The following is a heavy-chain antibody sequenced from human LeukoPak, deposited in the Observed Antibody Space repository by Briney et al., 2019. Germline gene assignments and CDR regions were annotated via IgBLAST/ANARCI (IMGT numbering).Heavy chain of an antibody. D-gene: IGHD6-19*01. CDR3: TKLKGWYGEGFFDY. Sequence: GGSLRLSCAASGFTVSSNYMSWVRQPAGKGLEWVSVLYSGGATFYADSVKGRFTISRDTSKNTLYLQMNDLRADDTAVYYRTKLKGWYGEGFFDYWGQGTLVTVSS. CDR1: GFTVSSNY. J-gene: IGHJ4*02. CDR2: LYSGGAT. V-gene: IGHV3-53*01.